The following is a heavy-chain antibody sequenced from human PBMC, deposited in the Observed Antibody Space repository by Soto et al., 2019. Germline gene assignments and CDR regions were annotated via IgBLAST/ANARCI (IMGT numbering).Heavy chain of an antibody. CDR3: ARHIGIAAPNYYYGMDV. V-gene: IGHV1-69*13. Sequence: GASVKVSCKASGGTFSSYAISWVRQAPGQGLEWMGGIIPIFGTANYAQKFQGRVTITADESTSTAYMELSSLRSEDTAVYYCARHIGIAAPNYYYGMDVWGQGTTVTVSS. J-gene: IGHJ6*02. D-gene: IGHD6-6*01. CDR2: IIPIFGTA. CDR1: GGTFSSYA.